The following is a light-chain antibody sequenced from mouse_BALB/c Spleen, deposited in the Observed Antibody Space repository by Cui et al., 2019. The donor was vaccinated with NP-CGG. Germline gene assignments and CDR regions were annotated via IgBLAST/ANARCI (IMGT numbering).Light chain of an antibody. Sequence: QAAVTHASALTTSPGETVTFTCRSSTGAVTTSNYANWVQEKPDHLFTGLIGGTNNRVPGVPARFSGSLIGDKAALTITGAQTEDEAIYFCALWYSNHWVFGGGTKLTVL. CDR2: GTN. CDR3: ALWYSNHWV. J-gene: IGLJ1*01. V-gene: IGLV1*01. CDR1: TGAVTTSNY.